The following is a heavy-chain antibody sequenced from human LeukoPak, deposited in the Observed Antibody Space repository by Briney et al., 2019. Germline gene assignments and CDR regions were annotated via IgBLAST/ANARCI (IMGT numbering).Heavy chain of an antibody. V-gene: IGHV1-18*01. J-gene: IGHJ4*02. CDR1: GYTFTSYG. CDR3: ARDYSSGWYAFDY. Sequence: GASVKVSCRASGYTFTSYGISWVRQAPGQGLEWMGWISAYNGNTNYAQKLQGRVTMTTDTSTSTAYMELRSLRSDDTAFYCCARDYSSGWYAFDYWGQGTLVTVSS. D-gene: IGHD6-19*01. CDR2: ISAYNGNT.